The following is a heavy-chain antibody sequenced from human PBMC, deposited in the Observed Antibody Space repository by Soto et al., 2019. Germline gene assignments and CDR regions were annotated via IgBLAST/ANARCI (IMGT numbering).Heavy chain of an antibody. D-gene: IGHD3-3*01. CDR2: ISAYNGNT. CDR3: ARDRAGGSGYYLSYYYSGMDV. Sequence: ASVKVSCKASGYTFTSYGISWVRQAPGQGLEWMGWISAYNGNTNYAQKLQGRVTMTTDTSTSTAYMELRSLRSDDTAVYYCARDRAGGSGYYLSYYYSGMDVWGQGTTVTVSS. CDR1: GYTFTSYG. V-gene: IGHV1-18*01. J-gene: IGHJ6*02.